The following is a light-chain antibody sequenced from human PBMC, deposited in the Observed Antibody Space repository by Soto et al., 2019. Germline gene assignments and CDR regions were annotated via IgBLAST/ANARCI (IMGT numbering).Light chain of an antibody. Sequence: QSALTQPASVSGSPGQSITISCTGTSSDVGAYNYVSWYQQHPGKAPKLMIYEVSNRPSGVSNRFSGSKSGNTASLTISGLQAEDEADYYCISYTRNSTLVFGGGTKVTV. CDR1: SSDVGAYNY. J-gene: IGLJ2*01. CDR2: EVS. CDR3: ISYTRNSTLV. V-gene: IGLV2-14*01.